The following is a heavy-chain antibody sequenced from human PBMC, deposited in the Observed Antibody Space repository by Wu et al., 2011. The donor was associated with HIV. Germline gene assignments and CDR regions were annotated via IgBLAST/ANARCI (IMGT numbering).Heavy chain of an antibody. J-gene: IGHJ4*02. CDR1: GGTFITQG. V-gene: IGHV1-69*14. D-gene: IGHD1-26*01. CDR2: IIPSLSAA. CDR3: ARDHEGGSFGY. Sequence: QVQLVQSAAEVKKPGSSVKLSCKASGGTFITQGISWVRQAPGQGLEWVGGIIPSLSAATYAPKFQGRVTITADTSASTVYMELSSLRSEDTAVYYCARDHEGGSFGYWGQGTRVTVSS.